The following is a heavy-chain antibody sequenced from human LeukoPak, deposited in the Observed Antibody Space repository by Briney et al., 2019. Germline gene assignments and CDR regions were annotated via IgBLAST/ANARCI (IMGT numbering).Heavy chain of an antibody. J-gene: IGHJ4*02. V-gene: IGHV3-21*01. CDR2: ISSSSSYI. Sequence: QPGGSLRLSCAASGFTFSSYSMNWVRQAPGKGLEWVSSISSSSSYIYYADSVKGRFTISRDNAKNSLYLQMNSLRAEDTAVYYCARTGDQWLVTLPDYWGQGTLVTVSS. CDR3: ARTGDQWLVTLPDY. CDR1: GFTFSSYS. D-gene: IGHD6-19*01.